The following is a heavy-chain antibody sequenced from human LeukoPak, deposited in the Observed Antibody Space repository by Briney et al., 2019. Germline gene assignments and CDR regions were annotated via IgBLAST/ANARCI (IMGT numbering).Heavy chain of an antibody. CDR3: ARDRTRRSSCLDY. CDR2: ISGSGGST. CDR1: GFTFSSYA. J-gene: IGHJ4*02. D-gene: IGHD6-13*01. Sequence: PGGSLRLSCAASGFTFSSYAMSWVRQAPGKGLEWVSAISGSGGSTYYADSVKGRFTISRDNSKNTLYLQMNSLRAEDTAVYYCARDRTRRSSCLDYWGQGTLVTVSS. V-gene: IGHV3-23*01.